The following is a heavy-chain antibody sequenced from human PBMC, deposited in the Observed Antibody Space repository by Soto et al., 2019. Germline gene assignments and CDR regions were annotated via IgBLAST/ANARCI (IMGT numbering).Heavy chain of an antibody. V-gene: IGHV1-18*01. D-gene: IGHD2-15*01. CDR3: ARVDCSGGSCDKSL. J-gene: IGHJ4*02. CDR2: ISAYNGNT. Sequence: GASVKVSCKASGYTFTSYGISWVRQAPGQGLEWMGWISAYNGNTNYAQKLQGRVTMTTDTSTSTAYMELRSLRSDDTAVYYCARVDCSGGSCDKSLWGQGTLVTVSS. CDR1: GYTFTSYG.